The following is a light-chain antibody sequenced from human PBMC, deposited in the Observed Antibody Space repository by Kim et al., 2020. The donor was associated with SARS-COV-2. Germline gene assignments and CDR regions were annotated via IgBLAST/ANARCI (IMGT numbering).Light chain of an antibody. Sequence: QSALTQPASVSASPGQSITISCTGTSNDVGYYNYVSWYQQHPGKAPKLMIYDVGKRPAGVSNRFSGSKSANTASLTISVVQAEDEADYYCRSYASNKHVLFGGGTKVTVL. CDR3: RSYASNKHVL. CDR1: SNDVGYYNY. V-gene: IGLV2-14*03. CDR2: DVG. J-gene: IGLJ2*01.